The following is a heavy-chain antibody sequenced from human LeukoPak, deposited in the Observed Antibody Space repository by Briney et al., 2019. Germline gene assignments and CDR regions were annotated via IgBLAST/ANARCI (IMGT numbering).Heavy chain of an antibody. CDR3: AIENYDFWSGHSADAFDI. Sequence: ASVKVSCKASGGTFSSYAISWVRQAPGQGLEWMGGIIPIFGTANYAQKFQGRVTITADESTSTAYMELSSLRSEDTAVYYCAIENYDFWSGHSADAFDIWGQGTMVTLSS. CDR2: IIPIFGTA. CDR1: GGTFSSYA. V-gene: IGHV1-69*13. J-gene: IGHJ3*02. D-gene: IGHD3-3*01.